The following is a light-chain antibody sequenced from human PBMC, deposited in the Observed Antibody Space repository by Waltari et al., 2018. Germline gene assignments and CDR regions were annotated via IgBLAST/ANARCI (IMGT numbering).Light chain of an antibody. V-gene: IGKV1-12*01. J-gene: IGKJ2*03. CDR1: QGISTW. CDR3: QQYHSAPYS. Sequence: DIQMTQSPSSLSASVGDRVTITCRASQGISTWLAWYQQKPGKAPNLLIYKASSLQSGVPSRFSGSGSGTDFTLTISSLQPEDFATYYCQQYHSAPYSFGQGTQVEIK. CDR2: KAS.